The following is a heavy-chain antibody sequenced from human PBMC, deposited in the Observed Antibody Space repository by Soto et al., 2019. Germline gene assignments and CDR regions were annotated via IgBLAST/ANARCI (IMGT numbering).Heavy chain of an antibody. J-gene: IGHJ4*02. CDR1: GFTLSNYD. D-gene: IGHD2-15*01. CDR3: AKLVVVVAATPENY. V-gene: IGHV3-48*01. CDR2: ISRSSHNT. Sequence: PGGSLRLSCTASGFTLSNYDMTWVRQTPGKGLEWVSYISRSSHNTYYADSVMGRFTISRDNSKNTLYLQMNSLRAEDTAVYYCAKLVVVVAATPENYWGQGTLVTVSS.